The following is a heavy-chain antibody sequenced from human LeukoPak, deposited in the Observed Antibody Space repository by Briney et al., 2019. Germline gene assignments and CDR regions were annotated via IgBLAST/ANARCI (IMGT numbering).Heavy chain of an antibody. CDR3: ARDTCGCGSGWHLYWYFDL. J-gene: IGHJ2*01. CDR2: ISSNGGSI. D-gene: IGHD6-19*01. V-gene: IGHV3-64*01. CDR1: GFTSSDYA. Sequence: GGSLRLSCAASGFTSSDYAMHWVRQAPGKELEYVSAISSNGGSIHYANSVKGRFTISRDNSKNTLYLQMDSLRAEGMAVYYCARDTCGCGSGWHLYWYFDLWGRGTLVTVSS.